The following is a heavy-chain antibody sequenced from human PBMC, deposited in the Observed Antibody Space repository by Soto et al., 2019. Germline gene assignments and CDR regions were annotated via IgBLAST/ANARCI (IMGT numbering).Heavy chain of an antibody. CDR3: ARDNLYYYDSSGYSPRMPYYFDY. J-gene: IGHJ4*02. CDR2: IIPIFGTA. D-gene: IGHD3-22*01. CDR1: GGTFSSYA. Sequence: QVQLVQSGAEVKKPGSSVKVSCKASGGTFSSYAISWVRQAPGQGLEWMGGIIPIFGTANYAQKFQGRVTITADESTSTAYMELSSLRSEDTAVYYCARDNLYYYDSSGYSPRMPYYFDYWGQGTLVTVSS. V-gene: IGHV1-69*12.